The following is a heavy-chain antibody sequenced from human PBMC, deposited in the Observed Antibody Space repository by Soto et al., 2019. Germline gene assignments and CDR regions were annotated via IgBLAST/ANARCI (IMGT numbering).Heavy chain of an antibody. D-gene: IGHD2-2*01. CDR1: GFTFSSYA. J-gene: IGHJ6*02. Sequence: GGSLRLSCAASGFTFSSYAMHWVRQAPGKGLEWVAVISYDGSNKYYADSVKGRFTISRDNSKNTLYLQMNSLRAEDTAVYYCARDSVPAALYGLDYYGMDVWGQGTTVTVSS. CDR2: ISYDGSNK. CDR3: ARDSVPAALYGLDYYGMDV. V-gene: IGHV3-30-3*01.